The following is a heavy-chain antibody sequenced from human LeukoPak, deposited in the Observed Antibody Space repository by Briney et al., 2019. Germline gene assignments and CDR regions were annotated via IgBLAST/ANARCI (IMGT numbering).Heavy chain of an antibody. CDR3: AKDSITIFGVVIPADY. V-gene: IGHV3-23*01. Sequence: GGSPRLSCAASGFTFSSYAMSWVRQAPGKGLEWVSAISGSGGSTYYADSVKGRFTISRDNSKNTLYLQMNSLRAEDTAVYYCAKDSITIFGVVIPADYWGQGTLVTVSS. CDR2: ISGSGGST. J-gene: IGHJ4*02. D-gene: IGHD3-3*01. CDR1: GFTFSSYA.